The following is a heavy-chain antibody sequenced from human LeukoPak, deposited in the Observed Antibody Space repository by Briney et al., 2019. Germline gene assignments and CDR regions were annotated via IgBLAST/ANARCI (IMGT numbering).Heavy chain of an antibody. CDR3: AIGRTDSEGNYFDY. J-gene: IGHJ4*02. D-gene: IGHD1-1*01. V-gene: IGHV1-2*02. Sequence: ASVTVSCKASGYTFTGYYMHWVRQAPGPGLEWMGWINPNSGGTNYAQKFQGRVTMTRDTSISTAYMELSRLRSDDTAVYYCAIGRTDSEGNYFDYWGQGTLVTVSS. CDR1: GYTFTGYY. CDR2: INPNSGGT.